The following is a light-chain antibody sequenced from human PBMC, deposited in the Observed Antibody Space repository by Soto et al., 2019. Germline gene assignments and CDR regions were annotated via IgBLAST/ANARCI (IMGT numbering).Light chain of an antibody. CDR3: CSYAGSDTLV. Sequence: QSALTQPRSVSGSPGQSVTLSCTGTSSDVGGYHYVSWYQHHPGKAPKIIIYDVNKRPSGVPDRFSGSKSGNTASLTISGLVTDDEDDYYCCSYAGSDTLVFGGGTKLTVL. CDR2: DVN. CDR1: SSDVGGYHY. J-gene: IGLJ2*01. V-gene: IGLV2-11*01.